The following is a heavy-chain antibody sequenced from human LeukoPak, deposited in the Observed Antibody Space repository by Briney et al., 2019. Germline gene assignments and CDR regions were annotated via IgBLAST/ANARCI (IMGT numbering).Heavy chain of an antibody. D-gene: IGHD1-26*01. CDR1: GFTFSSNE. CDR3: ARGGSYGSLLDY. J-gene: IGHJ4*02. CDR2: ISSSSGTTI. V-gene: IGHV3-48*03. Sequence: PGGSLRLSCAASGFTFSSNEMNWVRQAPGKGLEWLSYISSSSGTTIYYADSVKGRFTISRDNAKNSLYLQMNSLRAEDTAVYYCARGGSYGSLLDYWGQGTLATVSS.